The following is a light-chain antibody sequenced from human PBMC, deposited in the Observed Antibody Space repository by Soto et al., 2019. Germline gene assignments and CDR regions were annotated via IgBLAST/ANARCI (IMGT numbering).Light chain of an antibody. Sequence: QSALTQPASVSGSPGQSITISCTGTSSDIGKYNYVSWFQQHPAKAPKLIIFEVSTRPSGVSNRFSGSKSGNTASLTISGLQAEDEADYYGSSYTGSNINTVVFGGGTKLTVL. J-gene: IGLJ2*01. CDR2: EVS. CDR1: SSDIGKYNY. V-gene: IGLV2-14*01. CDR3: SSYTGSNINTVV.